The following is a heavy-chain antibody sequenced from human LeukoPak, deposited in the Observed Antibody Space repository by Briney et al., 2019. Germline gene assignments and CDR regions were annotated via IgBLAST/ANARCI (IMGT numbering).Heavy chain of an antibody. CDR3: AKIQGWFNAAFHI. CDR2: IRSSTTYV. J-gene: IGHJ3*02. D-gene: IGHD6-19*01. CDR1: GFTFSNYN. Sequence: PGGSLRLSCAASGFTFSNYNMNWVRQAPGKGLEWVSSIRSSTTYVYYADSVKGRFTISRDNSKNTLFLQMNSLRAEDTAVYYCAKIQGWFNAAFHIGGQGTMVTVSS. V-gene: IGHV3-21*04.